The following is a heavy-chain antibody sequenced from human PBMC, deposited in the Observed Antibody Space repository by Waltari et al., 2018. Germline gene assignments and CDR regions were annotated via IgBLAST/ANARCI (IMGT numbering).Heavy chain of an antibody. D-gene: IGHD3-22*01. J-gene: IGHJ6*02. CDR3: ARVARKTYSSPVPGRDYYYGMDV. V-gene: IGHV3-74*01. CDR2: INSDGSDT. Sequence: EEPLVESVGGLIQPGESLRVSCAVSGFTFNNYWMNWVRQSPGKGLVWVARINSDGSDTSYADLVKGRFTISRDNAKNTVYLQMKSLRAEDTAVYFCARVARKTYSSPVPGRDYYYGMDVWGLGTTVTVSS. CDR1: GFTFNNYW.